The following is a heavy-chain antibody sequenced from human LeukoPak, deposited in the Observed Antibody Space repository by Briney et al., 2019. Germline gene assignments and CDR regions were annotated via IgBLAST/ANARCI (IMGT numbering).Heavy chain of an antibody. J-gene: IGHJ4*02. Sequence: GGSLRLSCAVSGFTFSSYWMSWVRQAPGKGLEWVANIKQDGSEKYYVDSVKGRFTISRDNAKNSLYLQMNSLRPDDTAVYYCARDRVRSLYWGQGTLVTVSS. D-gene: IGHD3-3*01. CDR1: GFTFSSYW. CDR2: IKQDGSEK. CDR3: ARDRVRSLY. V-gene: IGHV3-7*04.